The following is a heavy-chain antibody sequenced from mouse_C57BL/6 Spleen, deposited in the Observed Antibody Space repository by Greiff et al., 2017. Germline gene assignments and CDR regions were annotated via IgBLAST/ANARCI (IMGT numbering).Heavy chain of an antibody. CDR1: GYPFTTYP. Sequence: QVQLLQSGAELVQPGASVKMSCKASGYPFTTYPIEWMKQDHGKSLEWIGNFHPYNDDTNYTEKFKGKATLTVEKSSSTVYLELSRLTSDASAVYDCARSRDYDSWYFDVWGTGTTVTVSS. V-gene: IGHV1-47*01. D-gene: IGHD2-4*01. CDR3: ARSRDYDSWYFDV. J-gene: IGHJ1*03. CDR2: FHPYNDDT.